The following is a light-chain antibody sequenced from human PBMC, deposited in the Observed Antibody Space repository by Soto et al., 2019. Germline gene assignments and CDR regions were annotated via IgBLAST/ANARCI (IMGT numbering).Light chain of an antibody. J-gene: IGKJ2*01. Sequence: EIVLTQSPATLSLSPGERATLSCWACQSVSSYLAWYQQKPGQAPRLLIYDASNRATGIPARFSGSGSGTDFTLTFSSLEPEDFAVYYCQQRSNWPYTFGQGTKLEIK. CDR3: QQRSNWPYT. V-gene: IGKV3-11*01. CDR2: DAS. CDR1: QSVSSY.